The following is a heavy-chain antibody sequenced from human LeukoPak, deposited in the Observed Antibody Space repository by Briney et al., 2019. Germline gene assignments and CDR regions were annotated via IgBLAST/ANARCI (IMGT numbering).Heavy chain of an antibody. CDR1: GGTFRSYT. CDR2: IIPILGIA. CDR3: ARNPYQLLRVGTWFDP. V-gene: IGHV1-69*02. J-gene: IGHJ5*02. Sequence: SVKVSCNASGGTFRSYTISWVRQAPGQGLEWMGRIIPILGIANYAQKFQGRVTITADKSTSTAYMELSSLRSEDTAVYYCARNPYQLLRVGTWFDPWGQGTLVTVSS. D-gene: IGHD2-2*01.